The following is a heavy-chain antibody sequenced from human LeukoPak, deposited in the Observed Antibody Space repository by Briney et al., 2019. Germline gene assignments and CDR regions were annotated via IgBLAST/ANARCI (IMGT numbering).Heavy chain of an antibody. CDR1: GGTFSSYA. Sequence: ASVKVSCKASGGTFSSYAISWVRQAPGQGLEWMGGIIPIFGTANYAQKFQGRVTITAEESTSTAYMELSSLRSGDTAVYNCARGRGYSYVGSFDYWGQGTLVTVSS. CDR2: IIPIFGTA. J-gene: IGHJ4*02. V-gene: IGHV1-69*01. CDR3: ARGRGYSYVGSFDY. D-gene: IGHD5-18*01.